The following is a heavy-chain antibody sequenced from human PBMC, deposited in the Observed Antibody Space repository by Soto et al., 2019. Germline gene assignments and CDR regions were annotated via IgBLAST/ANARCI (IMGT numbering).Heavy chain of an antibody. D-gene: IGHD2-15*01. Sequence: GGSLRLSCAASGFTFSSYAMSWVRQAPGKGLEWVSAIRGRGGSTYYGDSLKGRFTISRDNSKNTVYLQMNSLRAEDMAVYYCAKVGPNCSGGSGYDHFDYWGQGTLVTVSS. CDR1: GFTFSSYA. J-gene: IGHJ4*02. V-gene: IGHV3-23*01. CDR2: IRGRGGST. CDR3: AKVGPNCSGGSGYDHFDY.